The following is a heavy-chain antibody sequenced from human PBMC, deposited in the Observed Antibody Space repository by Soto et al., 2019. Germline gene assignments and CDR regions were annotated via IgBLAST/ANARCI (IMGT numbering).Heavy chain of an antibody. J-gene: IGHJ6*02. CDR3: ARDRVLRFLEWPTENYYYYGMDV. CDR2: IYYSGST. D-gene: IGHD3-3*01. V-gene: IGHV4-30-4*01. CDR1: GGSISSGDYY. Sequence: SETLSLTCTVSGGSISSGDYYWSWIRQPPGKGLEWIGYIYYSGSTYYNPSLKSRVTISVDTSKNQFSLKLSSVTAADTAVYYCARDRVLRFLEWPTENYYYYGMDVWGQGTTVTVSS.